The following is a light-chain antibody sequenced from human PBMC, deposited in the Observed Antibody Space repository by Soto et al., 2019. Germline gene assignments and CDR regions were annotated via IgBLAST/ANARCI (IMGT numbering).Light chain of an antibody. Sequence: DIQVTQSPSSLSASVGDRVTITCRASQSIRTYLKWYQQRPGKPPKLLIHTSSPLQSGVPSRFSGSGSGTDFTLTISSLQPEDFATYYCQQTYSTLNSFGQGTKLDIK. CDR1: QSIRTY. V-gene: IGKV1-39*01. J-gene: IGKJ2*03. CDR2: TSS. CDR3: QQTYSTLNS.